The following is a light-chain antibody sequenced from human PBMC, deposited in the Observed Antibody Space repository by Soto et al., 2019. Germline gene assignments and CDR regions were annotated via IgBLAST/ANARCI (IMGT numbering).Light chain of an antibody. Sequence: DIQMTPSPSTLSGSVVYIVTITCLAIQTISSWLALYQQKPGKAPKLLIYAASTLQSGVPSRFSGSGSGTDFNLTIRCLQSEDFATYYCQQYYSYPWKFGQGNKVDNK. V-gene: IGKV1-5*01. CDR1: QTISSW. J-gene: IGKJ1*01. CDR3: QQYYSYPWK. CDR2: AAS.